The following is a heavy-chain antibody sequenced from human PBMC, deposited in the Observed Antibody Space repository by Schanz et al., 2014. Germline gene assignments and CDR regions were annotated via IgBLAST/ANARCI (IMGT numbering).Heavy chain of an antibody. CDR1: GYTFTSYD. CDR3: TKGRTFGR. CDR2: MNPNSGNT. V-gene: IGHV1-8*02. J-gene: IGHJ4*02. Sequence: QVQLVQSGAEVKKPGASVRLSCEASGYTFTSYDINWVRQAPGQGLEWMGWMNPNSGNTGYAQKFQGRVTMTRHTYISTAYMELSSLRSEDTAVYYCTKGRTFGRWGQGTLVTVSS. D-gene: IGHD3-16*01.